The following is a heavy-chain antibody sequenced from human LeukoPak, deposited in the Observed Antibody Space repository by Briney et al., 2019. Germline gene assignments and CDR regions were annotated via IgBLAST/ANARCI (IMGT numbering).Heavy chain of an antibody. Sequence: SETLSLTCTVSGGSISSYYWSWIRQPPGKGLEWIGYIYYSGSTNYNPSLKSRVTISVDTSKNQFSLKLSSVTAADTAVYYCAALTIFGVVVRGGTRHYGMDVWGQGATVTVSS. V-gene: IGHV4-59*01. D-gene: IGHD3-3*01. CDR2: IYYSGST. CDR3: AALTIFGVVVRGGTRHYGMDV. CDR1: GGSISSYY. J-gene: IGHJ6*02.